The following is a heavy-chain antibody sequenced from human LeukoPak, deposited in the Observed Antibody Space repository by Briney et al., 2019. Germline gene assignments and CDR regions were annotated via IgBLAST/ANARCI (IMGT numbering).Heavy chain of an antibody. CDR1: GGSISSSSYY. D-gene: IGHD6-13*01. CDR2: IYYSGST. Sequence: PSETLSLTCTVSGGSISSSSYYWGWIRQPPGKGLEWIGSIYYSGSTYYNPSLKSRVTISVDTSKNQFSLKLSSVTAADTAVYYCARHLAAAGLAFDAFQVWGQGTMATVSS. V-gene: IGHV4-39*01. CDR3: ARHLAAAGLAFDAFQV. J-gene: IGHJ3*01.